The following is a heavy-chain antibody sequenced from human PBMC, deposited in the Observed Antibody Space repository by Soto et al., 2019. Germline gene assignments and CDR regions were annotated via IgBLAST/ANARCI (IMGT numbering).Heavy chain of an antibody. Sequence: QVQLVQSGAEVKKPGSSVKVSCKASGGTFSSYTISWVRQAPGQGLEWMGRIIPILGIANYAQKFQGRVTITADKSTSTAYMELSSLRSEDTAVYYCARDQSGVVAATNLFDPWGQGTLVTVSS. V-gene: IGHV1-69*08. J-gene: IGHJ5*02. CDR3: ARDQSGVVAATNLFDP. CDR1: GGTFSSYT. CDR2: IIPILGIA. D-gene: IGHD2-15*01.